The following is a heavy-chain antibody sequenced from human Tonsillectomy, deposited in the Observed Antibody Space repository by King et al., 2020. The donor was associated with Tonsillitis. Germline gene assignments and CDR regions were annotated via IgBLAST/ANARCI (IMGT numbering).Heavy chain of an antibody. Sequence: QLQESGPGLVKPSETLSLTCTVSGGSISSSSYYWGWIRQPPGKGLEWIGSIYFSGYTYYSPSLKSRVTISVDTSKNQFSLRLSSVTAADTAVYYCVRMGGLGNSPRRFDVWGQGTLVTVS. J-gene: IGHJ5*02. CDR1: GGSISSSSYY. CDR2: IYFSGYT. D-gene: IGHD5-18*01. CDR3: VRMGGLGNSPRRFDV. V-gene: IGHV4-39*01.